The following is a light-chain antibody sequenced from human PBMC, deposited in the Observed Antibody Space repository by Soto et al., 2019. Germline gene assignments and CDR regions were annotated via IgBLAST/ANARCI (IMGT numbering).Light chain of an antibody. CDR1: ESVSSN. Sequence: EIVMTQSPATLSVSPGERATLSCRASESVSSNLAWYQQKPGQAPRLIIYGASTRATGIPVRFSGSGSGTEFTLTISSLQSEDFAVYYCQQYNNWPITFGQGTRLEIK. CDR3: QQYNNWPIT. J-gene: IGKJ5*01. CDR2: GAS. V-gene: IGKV3-15*01.